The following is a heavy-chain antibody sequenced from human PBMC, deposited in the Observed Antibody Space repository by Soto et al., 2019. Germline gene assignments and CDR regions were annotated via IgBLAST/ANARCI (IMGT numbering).Heavy chain of an antibody. J-gene: IGHJ5*02. V-gene: IGHV4-59*12. Sequence: SETLSLTCTVSGGSISSYCWSWIRQPPGKGLEWIGYIYYSGSTNYNPSLKSRVTISVDRSKNQFSLKLSSVTAADTAVYYCSRVPGPWGQGTLVTVSS. CDR2: IYYSGST. CDR3: SRVPGP. CDR1: GGSISSYC.